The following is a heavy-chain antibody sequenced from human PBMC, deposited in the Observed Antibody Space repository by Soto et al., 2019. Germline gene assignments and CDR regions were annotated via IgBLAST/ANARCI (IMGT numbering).Heavy chain of an antibody. D-gene: IGHD3-22*01. V-gene: IGHV4-31*03. CDR2: IYYSGIT. CDR1: GGCISSGGYV. Sequence: ALSVICSVSGGCISSGGYVWGWIRQHPGKGLEWIGYIYYSGITYYNPSLNSRVTISVDTSKNQFSLKLRYVTSADTALYYCARDRGGYYYYSSANWFDPWVHGTPVT. J-gene: IGHJ5*02. CDR3: ARDRGGYYYYSSANWFDP.